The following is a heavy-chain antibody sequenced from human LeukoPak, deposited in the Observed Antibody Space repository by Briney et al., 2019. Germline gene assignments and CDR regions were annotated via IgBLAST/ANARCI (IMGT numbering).Heavy chain of an antibody. Sequence: SETLSLTXTVSGGSISSGDYYWSWIRQPPGKGLEWIGYIYYSGSTYYNPSLKSRVTISVDTSKNQFSLKLSSVTAADTAVYYCAREGYYYYMDVWGKGTTVTVSS. J-gene: IGHJ6*03. CDR3: AREGYYYYMDV. V-gene: IGHV4-30-4*08. CDR1: GGSISSGDYY. CDR2: IYYSGST.